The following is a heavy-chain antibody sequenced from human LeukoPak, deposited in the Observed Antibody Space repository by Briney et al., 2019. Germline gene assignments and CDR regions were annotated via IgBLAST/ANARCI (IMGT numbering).Heavy chain of an antibody. D-gene: IGHD6-13*01. CDR3: ARDWVAAGLWDY. Sequence: GGSLRLSCAAWGHTFSRHAMSWVRQAPGKGLEWVANIKEDGSEKDYVDSVKGRFTISRDNAKNSLYLQMNSLRAEDTAIYYCARDWVAAGLWDYWGQGTLVTVSS. J-gene: IGHJ4*02. CDR2: IKEDGSEK. V-gene: IGHV3-7*05. CDR1: GHTFSRHA.